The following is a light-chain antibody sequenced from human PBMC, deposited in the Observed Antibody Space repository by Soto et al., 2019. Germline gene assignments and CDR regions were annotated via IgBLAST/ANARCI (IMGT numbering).Light chain of an antibody. Sequence: EIVLTQSPATLSLSPGERATLSCRASQSVSSYLAWYQHKPGQAPRLLMYDVSNRATGIPARFSGSGSGTDFTLTISSLEPEDFAVYYCQHYGDSSWTFGQGTKVDIK. CDR2: DVS. V-gene: IGKV3-11*01. CDR3: QHYGDSSWT. J-gene: IGKJ1*01. CDR1: QSVSSY.